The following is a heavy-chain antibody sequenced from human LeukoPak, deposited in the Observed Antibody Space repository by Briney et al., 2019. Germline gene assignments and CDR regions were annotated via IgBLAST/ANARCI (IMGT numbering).Heavy chain of an antibody. CDR2: INSDGTST. CDR1: GFTFSSYW. V-gene: IGHV3-74*03. D-gene: IGHD6-13*01. J-gene: IGHJ3*02. CDR3: SEETSSRGAIDI. Sequence: GGSLRLSCAASGFTFSSYWMYWVLQAPGKGLVWVSRINSDGTSTTYAESVKGRFTISRDNAKNTLYLQMNSLRADDTAMYYCSEETSSRGAIDIWRQGTMVTVSS.